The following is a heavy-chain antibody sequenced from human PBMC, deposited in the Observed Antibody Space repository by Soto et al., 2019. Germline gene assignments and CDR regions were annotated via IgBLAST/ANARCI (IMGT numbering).Heavy chain of an antibody. J-gene: IGHJ6*03. CDR1: GGSISSGGYY. D-gene: IGHD3-3*01. CDR2: IYYSGST. V-gene: IGHV4-39*01. CDR3: ARHPAGDYDFWSGRYYYYYMDV. Sequence: PSETLSLTCTVSGGSISSGGYYWSWIRQHPGKGLEWIGYIYYSGSTYYNPSLKSRVTISVDTSKNQFSLKLSSVTAADTAVYYCARHPAGDYDFWSGRYYYYYMDVWGKGTTVTVSS.